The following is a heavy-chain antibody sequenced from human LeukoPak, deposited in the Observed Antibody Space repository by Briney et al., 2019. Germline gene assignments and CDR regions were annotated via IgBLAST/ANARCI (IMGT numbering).Heavy chain of an antibody. J-gene: IGHJ1*01. CDR2: IYYSGST. CDR3: ARRGSSFSISTPFQH. Sequence: SQTLSLTCTVSGGSISSGGYYWSWIRQHPGKGLEWIGYIYYSGSTYYNPSLKSRVTISVDTSKNQFSLKLSSVTAADMAVYYCARRGSSFSISTPFQHWGQGTLVTVSS. V-gene: IGHV4-31*03. D-gene: IGHD6-13*01. CDR1: GGSISSGGYY.